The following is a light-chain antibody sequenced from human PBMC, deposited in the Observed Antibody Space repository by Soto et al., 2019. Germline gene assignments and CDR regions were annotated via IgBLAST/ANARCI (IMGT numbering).Light chain of an antibody. V-gene: IGKV1-27*01. CDR2: ATS. J-gene: IGKJ4*01. CDR3: NKYNHAPT. CDR1: QAISSY. Sequence: DIQFTHSPSSLSASVGDRVTITCRASQAISSYLAWYQQKPGKVPELLIYATSTLQSVAPSRLSSSGAGTEFTLTISRLQPEDVATYYCNKYNHAPTFGGGTKVEIK.